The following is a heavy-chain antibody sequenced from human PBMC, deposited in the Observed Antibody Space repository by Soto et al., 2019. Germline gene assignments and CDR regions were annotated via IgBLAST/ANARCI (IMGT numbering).Heavy chain of an antibody. CDR1: VFTFSNHW. CDR2: IKQDASEK. Sequence: VGSLRLSCAASVFTFSNHWMSWVRQAPGKELEWVANIKQDASEKRYVDSVMGRFTVSRDNAKNSQYLQMNSLRAEDTAVYYCARGVRSDGEPAHLRFLEWLSPPSYYYYGMDVWGQGTTVTVSS. CDR3: ARGVRSDGEPAHLRFLEWLSPPSYYYYGMDV. J-gene: IGHJ6*02. V-gene: IGHV3-7*01. D-gene: IGHD3-3*01.